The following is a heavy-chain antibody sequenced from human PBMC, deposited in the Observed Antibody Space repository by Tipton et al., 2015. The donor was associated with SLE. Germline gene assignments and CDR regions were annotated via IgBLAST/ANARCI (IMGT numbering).Heavy chain of an antibody. Sequence: GSLRLSCAASGFTFDDYGMNWVRQAPGKGLEWVSGINWNGGSTAYADSVKGRFTISRDNAKNSLYLQMNSLRAEDTALYYCAKAPCSNTSCGNEGHFQHWGQGTLVTVFS. CDR1: GFTFDDYG. CDR3: AKAPCSNTSCGNEGHFQH. J-gene: IGHJ1*01. CDR2: INWNGGST. D-gene: IGHD2-2*01. V-gene: IGHV3-20*04.